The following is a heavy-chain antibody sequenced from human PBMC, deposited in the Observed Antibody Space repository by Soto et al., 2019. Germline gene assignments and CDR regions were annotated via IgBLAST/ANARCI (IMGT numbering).Heavy chain of an antibody. D-gene: IGHD1-1*01. CDR3: ARVRQGCSANNCYFDP. V-gene: IGHV4-4*02. CDR2: VHISGHS. J-gene: IGHJ5*01. CDR1: GGCVRARAW. Sequence: SETLSLTGTLSGGCVRARAWWNWVREGPDKGLEWIAEVHISGHSNYNPSLRSRVSVSIDSSKNQFYLNLNSVTAADTAIYYCARVRQGCSANNCYFDPWGQGTQVTVSS.